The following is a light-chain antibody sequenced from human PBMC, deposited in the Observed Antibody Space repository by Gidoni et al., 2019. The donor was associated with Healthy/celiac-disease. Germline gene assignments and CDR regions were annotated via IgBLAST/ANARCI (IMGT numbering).Light chain of an antibody. J-gene: IGKJ4*02. CDR2: AAS. Sequence: FQFTQSPSSLSASVGDRVTITCRASQRISSYLDWYQQKPGKAPKNLIYAASSLQSGVPSRFSGSGSGTDFTLTISRLQPEDFATYYCQQNYSNPRTFGGGTKVEIK. V-gene: IGKV1-39*01. CDR1: QRISSY. CDR3: QQNYSNPRT.